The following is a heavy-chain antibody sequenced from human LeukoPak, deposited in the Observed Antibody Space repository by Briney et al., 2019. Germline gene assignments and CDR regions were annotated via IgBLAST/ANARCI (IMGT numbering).Heavy chain of an antibody. D-gene: IGHD2-8*01. J-gene: IGHJ4*02. CDR2: FYYSWST. Sequence: SEALPHTCSISANSASSGPYYWSWIPHPPGKGLECIGYFYYSWSTSFNRSSSCGCTNYNPSLKSRVTISIDTSKNQFSLRLNSVPAADTAVYYCARASGVSSYLLPIWGQGTLVTVSS. V-gene: IGHV4-61*01. CDR1: ANSASSGPYY. CDR3: ARASGVSSYLLPI.